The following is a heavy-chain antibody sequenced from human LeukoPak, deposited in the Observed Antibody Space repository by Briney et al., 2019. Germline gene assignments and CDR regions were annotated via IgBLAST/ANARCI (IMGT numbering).Heavy chain of an antibody. V-gene: IGHV1-46*01. J-gene: IGHJ6*03. CDR2: INPSGGST. CDR3: ARGEWELLRYYYYYMDV. D-gene: IGHD1-26*01. Sequence: ASVKVSCKASGYTFTSYYMHWVRQAPGQGLEWMGIINPSGGSTSYAQKFQGRVTMTRDMSTSTVYMELSSLRSEDTAVYYCARGEWELLRYYYYYMDVWGKGTTVTVSS. CDR1: GYTFTSYY.